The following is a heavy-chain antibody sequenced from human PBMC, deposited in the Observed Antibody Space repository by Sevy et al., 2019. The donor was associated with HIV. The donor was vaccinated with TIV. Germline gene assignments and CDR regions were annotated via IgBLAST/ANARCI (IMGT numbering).Heavy chain of an antibody. V-gene: IGHV3-7*01. J-gene: IGHJ4*02. D-gene: IGHD5-12*01. CDR2: INEDGTKD. CDR1: GINFSGYW. CDR3: ARDNAGYDF. Sequence: GGSLRLSCAASASGINFSGYWMSWVRQVPGKGLEWVANINEDGTKDYYVGSVKGRFTISRDNAKKSLYLPMNTVRVEDTAVYYCARDNAGYDFWGQRTLVTVSS.